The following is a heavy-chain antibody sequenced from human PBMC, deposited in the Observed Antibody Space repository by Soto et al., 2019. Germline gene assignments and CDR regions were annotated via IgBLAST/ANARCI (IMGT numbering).Heavy chain of an antibody. V-gene: IGHV3-23*01. Sequence: EVQLLESGGGLVQPGGSLRLSCAAAGFTFSSYAMSWVRQAPGKGLEWVSAISGSGVSTYYADSVKGRFTISRENSKNTLYLHMNSLRAEDTAVYYCASDYDFWSGYSRRGMDVWGQGTTVTVSS. J-gene: IGHJ6*02. D-gene: IGHD3-3*01. CDR1: GFTFSSYA. CDR3: ASDYDFWSGYSRRGMDV. CDR2: ISGSGVST.